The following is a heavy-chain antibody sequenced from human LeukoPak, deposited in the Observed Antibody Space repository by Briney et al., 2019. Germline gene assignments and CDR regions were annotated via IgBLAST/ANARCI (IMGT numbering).Heavy chain of an antibody. D-gene: IGHD1-26*01. J-gene: IGHJ4*02. Sequence: SETLSLTCTVSGYSISSGYYWGWIRQPPGKGLEWIGSMYHSGSSYYNPSLKSRVIFSADTSKNQFSLKLSSVTAADTAVYYCARSSGSLFDYWGLGTLVTVSS. CDR1: GYSISSGYY. CDR2: MYHSGSS. V-gene: IGHV4-38-2*02. CDR3: ARSSGSLFDY.